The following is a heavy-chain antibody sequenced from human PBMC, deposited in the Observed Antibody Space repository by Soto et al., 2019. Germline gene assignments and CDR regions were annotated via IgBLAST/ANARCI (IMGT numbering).Heavy chain of an antibody. D-gene: IGHD2-15*01. V-gene: IGHV3-64*01. CDR3: ARESCSGGSCYSGWFDS. CDR1: GFTFSSYA. Sequence: EVQLVESGGGLVQPGGSLRLSCAASGFTFSSYAMHWVRQAPGKGLEYVSAISSYGSSTYYANSVKGRFTISRDNSKNTLYLQMGSLRAEDMAVYYCARESCSGGSCYSGWFDSWGQGTLVTVSS. J-gene: IGHJ5*01. CDR2: ISSYGSST.